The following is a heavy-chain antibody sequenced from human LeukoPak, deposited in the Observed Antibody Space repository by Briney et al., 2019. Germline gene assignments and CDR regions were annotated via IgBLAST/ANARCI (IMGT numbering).Heavy chain of an antibody. CDR3: ARCKGTVTTYYGMDV. V-gene: IGHV4-59*01. D-gene: IGHD4-17*01. CDR2: IYYSGST. Sequence: SETLSLTCTVSGGSISSYYWSWIRQPPGKGLEWIGYIYYSGSTNYNPSLKSRVTISVDTSKNQFSLKLSSVTAADTAVYCCARCKGTVTTYYGMDVWGQGTTVTVSS. CDR1: GGSISSYY. J-gene: IGHJ6*02.